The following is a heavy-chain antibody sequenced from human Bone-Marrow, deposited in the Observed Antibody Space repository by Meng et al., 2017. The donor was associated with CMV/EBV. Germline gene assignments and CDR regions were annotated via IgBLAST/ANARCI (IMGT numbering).Heavy chain of an antibody. D-gene: IGHD6-13*01. V-gene: IGHV5-51*01. Sequence: GESLKISCKGSGYSFTSYWIGWVRQVPGKGLEWMGVIYPLDSDVRYSPSFQGQVTISADKYVSTAYLQWTSLKASDTAIYYCARQWSSSWYKLNYYYAMDVWGQGTTVTVSS. J-gene: IGHJ6*02. CDR1: GYSFTSYW. CDR3: ARQWSSSWYKLNYYYAMDV. CDR2: IYPLDSDV.